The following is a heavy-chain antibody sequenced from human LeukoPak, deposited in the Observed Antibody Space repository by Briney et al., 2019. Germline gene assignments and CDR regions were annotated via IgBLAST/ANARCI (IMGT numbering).Heavy chain of an antibody. D-gene: IGHD4-23*01. J-gene: IGHJ4*02. Sequence: GGSLRLSCAASGFTFSSYEMNWVRQAPGKGLEWVSYISSSGSTIYYADSVKGRFTISRDNAKNSLYLQMNSLRAEDTAVYYCASSSGNSVAAQFDYWGQGTLVTVSS. V-gene: IGHV3-48*03. CDR3: ASSSGNSVAAQFDY. CDR1: GFTFSSYE. CDR2: ISSSGSTI.